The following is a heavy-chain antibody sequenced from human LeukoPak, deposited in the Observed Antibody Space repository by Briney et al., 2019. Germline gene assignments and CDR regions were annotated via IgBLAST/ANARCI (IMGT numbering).Heavy chain of an antibody. V-gene: IGHV4-61*02. J-gene: IGHJ4*02. CDR3: VGDRIQLWNRFDY. CDR1: GDSISSGDYY. Sequence: SETLSLTCTVSGDSISSGDYYWSWIRQPAGKGLEWIGRISSSGSTNYNPSLKSRVTISVDTSKNQFSLKLSSVTAADTAVYYCVGDRIQLWNRFDYWGQGTLVTVSS. D-gene: IGHD5-18*01. CDR2: ISSSGST.